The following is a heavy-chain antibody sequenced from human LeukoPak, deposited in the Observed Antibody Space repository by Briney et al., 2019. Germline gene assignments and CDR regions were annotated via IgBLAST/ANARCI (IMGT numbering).Heavy chain of an antibody. Sequence: SETLSLTCTVSGGSISSYYWSWTRQPPGKGLEWIGYIYTSGSTNYNPSLKSRVTISVDTSKNQFSLKLSSVTGADTACNCARHFRISTQYQRKTNTGYSSGWYRGWFDPWGQGTLVTVSS. CDR2: IYTSGST. D-gene: IGHD6-19*01. CDR3: ARHFRISTQYQRKTNTGYSSGWYRGWFDP. J-gene: IGHJ5*02. CDR1: GGSISSYY. V-gene: IGHV4-4*09.